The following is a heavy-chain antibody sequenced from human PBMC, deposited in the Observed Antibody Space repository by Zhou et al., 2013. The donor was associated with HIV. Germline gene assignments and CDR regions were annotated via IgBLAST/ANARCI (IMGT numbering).Heavy chain of an antibody. CDR2: IIPIYGTP. D-gene: IGHD5-12*01. CDR1: VPHG. V-gene: IGHV1-69*14. CDR3: ARDPRGYSGYDTDY. Sequence: QVQLVQSGAEVKKPGSSVKVSCKGFVPHGISWVRQAPGQGLEWMGGIIPIYGTPTYAQKFQGRVTITADKSTSTAYMELSSLRSEDTAVYYCARDPRGYSGYDTDYWGQGTLVTVSS. J-gene: IGHJ4*02.